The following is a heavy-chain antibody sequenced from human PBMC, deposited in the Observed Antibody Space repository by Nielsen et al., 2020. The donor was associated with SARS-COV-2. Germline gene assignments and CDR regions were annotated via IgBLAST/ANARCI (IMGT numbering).Heavy chain of an antibody. Sequence: SETLSLTCAVSGGSISSGGYSWSWIRQPPGKGLEWIGYIYYSGSTYYNPSLKSRVTLSVDTSEKQFSLKLSSVTAADTAVYYCARGDAFDVWGQGTMVTVSS. CDR1: GGSISSGGYS. CDR3: ARGDAFDV. J-gene: IGHJ3*01. V-gene: IGHV4-30-4*07. CDR2: IYYSGST.